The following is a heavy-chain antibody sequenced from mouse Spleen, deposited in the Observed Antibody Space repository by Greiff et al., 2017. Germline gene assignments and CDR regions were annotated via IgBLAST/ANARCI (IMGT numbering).Heavy chain of an antibody. CDR2: INPSSGYT. CDR1: GYTFTSYT. D-gene: IGHD2-1*01. CDR3: AYGNYYYFDY. J-gene: IGHJ2*01. Sequence: QVQLKESGAELARPGASVKMSCKASGYTFTSYTMHWVKQRPGQGLEWIGYINPSSGYTKYNQKFKDKATLTADKSSSTAYMQLSSLTSEDSAVYYCAYGNYYYFDYWGQGTTLTVSS. V-gene: IGHV1-4*01.